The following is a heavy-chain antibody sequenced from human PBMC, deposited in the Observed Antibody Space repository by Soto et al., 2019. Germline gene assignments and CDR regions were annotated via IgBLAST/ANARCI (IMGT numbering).Heavy chain of an antibody. Sequence: LGESLKISCKGSGYSFTSYWISWVRQMPGKGLEWMGRIDPSDSYTNYSPSFQGHVTISADKSISTAYLQWSSLKASDTAMYYCARQGSSSWYGFYYYGMDVWGQGTTVTVSS. CDR2: IDPSDSYT. J-gene: IGHJ6*02. D-gene: IGHD6-13*01. CDR1: GYSFTSYW. CDR3: ARQGSSSWYGFYYYGMDV. V-gene: IGHV5-10-1*01.